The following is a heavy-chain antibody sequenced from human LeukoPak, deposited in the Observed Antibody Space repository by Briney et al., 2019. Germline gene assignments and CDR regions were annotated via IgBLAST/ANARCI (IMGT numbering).Heavy chain of an antibody. Sequence: TGGSLRLSCAASGFTFSSYAMHWVRQAPGKGLEWVAVISYDGSNKYYADSVKGRFTISRDNSKNTLYLQMNSLRAEDTAVYYCARDPGWLQLLFDYWGQGTLVTVSS. D-gene: IGHD5-24*01. CDR3: ARDPGWLQLLFDY. CDR1: GFTFSSYA. CDR2: ISYDGSNK. J-gene: IGHJ4*02. V-gene: IGHV3-30*04.